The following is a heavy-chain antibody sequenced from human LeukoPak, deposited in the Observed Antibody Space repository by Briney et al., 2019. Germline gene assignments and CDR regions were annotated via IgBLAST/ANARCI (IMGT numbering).Heavy chain of an antibody. D-gene: IGHD2/OR15-2a*01. J-gene: IGHJ4*02. CDR3: ARSLWPEDF. CDR1: GFTFNNYY. Sequence: GGSLRLSCAASGFTFNNYYMSWVRQAPGKGLEWVANINQDGSAKHYIDSVKGRFTISRDNAKKSVYLQMDSLRAEDTAVYYCARSLWPEDFWGQGILVTVSS. CDR2: INQDGSAK. V-gene: IGHV3-7*01.